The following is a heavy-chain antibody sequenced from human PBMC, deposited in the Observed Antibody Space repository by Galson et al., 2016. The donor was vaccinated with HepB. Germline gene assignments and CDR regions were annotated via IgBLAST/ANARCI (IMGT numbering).Heavy chain of an antibody. CDR3: ARGESVAYFEH. V-gene: IGHV1-69*06. Sequence: SVKVSCKASGGTLSSGSISWVRQAPGQGLEWVGGLIPIFGTTNYAQRLQGRVTITADKSTTTAYMELSRMRTDDTAVYYCARGESVAYFEHWGQGTLVNVSS. CDR2: LIPIFGTT. J-gene: IGHJ4*02. CDR1: GGTLSSGS. D-gene: IGHD3-10*01.